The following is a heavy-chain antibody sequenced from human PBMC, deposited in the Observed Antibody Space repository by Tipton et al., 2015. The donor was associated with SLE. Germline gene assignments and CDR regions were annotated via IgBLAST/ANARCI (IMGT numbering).Heavy chain of an antibody. D-gene: IGHD2-8*01. CDR3: ARGLLMVYAIHGRYFDY. V-gene: IGHV4-34*01. CDR1: GGSFSGYY. CDR2: INHSGST. J-gene: IGHJ4*02. Sequence: TLSLTCAVYGGSFSGYYWSWIRQSPGKGLEWIGEINHSGSTNYNPSLKSRVTISVDTSKNQFSLKLSPVTAADTAVYYCARGLLMVYAIHGRYFDYWGQGTLVTVSS.